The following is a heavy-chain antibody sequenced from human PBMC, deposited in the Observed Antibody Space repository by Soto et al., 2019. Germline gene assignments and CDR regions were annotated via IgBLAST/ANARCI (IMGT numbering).Heavy chain of an antibody. CDR2: IAYDGTNK. J-gene: IGHJ4*02. Sequence: QVQLVESGGGVVQPGRSLRLSCAASGFTFSTYGMHWVRQAAGKGLEWVAVIAYDGTNKYYADSVKGRFTISRDNSKNTLYLQMHSLRAEDTAVYYCAKDNPPSFDYYYDSSGYYDYWGQGTLVTVSS. D-gene: IGHD3-22*01. CDR1: GFTFSTYG. CDR3: AKDNPPSFDYYYDSSGYYDY. V-gene: IGHV3-30*18.